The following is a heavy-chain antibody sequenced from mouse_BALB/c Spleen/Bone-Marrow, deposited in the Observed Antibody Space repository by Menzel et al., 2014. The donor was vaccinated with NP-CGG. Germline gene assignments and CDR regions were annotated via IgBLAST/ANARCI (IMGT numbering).Heavy chain of an antibody. D-gene: IGHD2-4*01. V-gene: IGHV5-4*02. CDR2: ISDGGSYT. Sequence: EVKLVESGGGLVKPGGSLKLSCAASGFTFSDYYMYWVRQTPEKRVEWVATISDGGSYTYYPDSVKGRFTISRDNAKNNLYLQMSSLKSEDTAMYYCARGRIYYDYDVGDYWGQGTTLTVSS. CDR3: ARGRIYYDYDVGDY. CDR1: GFTFSDYY. J-gene: IGHJ2*01.